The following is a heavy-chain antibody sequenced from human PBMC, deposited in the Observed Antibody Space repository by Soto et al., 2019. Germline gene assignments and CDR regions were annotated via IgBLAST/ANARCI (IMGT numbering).Heavy chain of an antibody. J-gene: IGHJ3*02. V-gene: IGHV4-31*03. CDR3: ARDQAKYSRSDAFDI. Sequence: SETLSLTCPVSGGSISSGGYYWSWIRQHPGKGLKWIGYIYYSGSTYYNPSLKSRVTISVDTSKNQFSLKLSSVTAADTAVYYCARDQAKYSRSDAFDIWGQGTMVTVSS. CDR2: IYYSGST. D-gene: IGHD6-6*01. CDR1: GGSISSGGYY.